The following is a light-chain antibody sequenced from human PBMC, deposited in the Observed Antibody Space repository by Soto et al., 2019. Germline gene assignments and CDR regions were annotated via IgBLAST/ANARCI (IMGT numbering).Light chain of an antibody. CDR1: SSDVGGYNY. CDR2: DVT. V-gene: IGLV2-14*03. J-gene: IGLJ1*01. Sequence: QSALTQPASVSGSPGQSIAISCTGTSSDVGGYNYVSWYQHHPGKVPKLVIYDVTNRPSGVSDRFSGSKSGNTASLTISGLRAEDEADFYCCSFTRTSTYVFGTGTKVTVL. CDR3: CSFTRTSTYV.